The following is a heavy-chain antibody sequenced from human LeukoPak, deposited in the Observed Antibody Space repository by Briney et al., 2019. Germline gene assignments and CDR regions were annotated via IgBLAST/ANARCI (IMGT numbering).Heavy chain of an antibody. CDR1: GYTFTSYY. D-gene: IGHD5-18*01. V-gene: IGHV1-46*01. CDR2: INPSGGST. CDR3: ARGGYSYGPFDY. J-gene: IGHJ4*02. Sequence: GASVKVSCRASGYTFTSYYMHWVRQAPGQGLEWMGIINPSGGSTSYAQKFQGRVTMTRDMSTSTVYMELSSLRSEDTAVYYCARGGYSYGPFDYWSQGTLVTVSS.